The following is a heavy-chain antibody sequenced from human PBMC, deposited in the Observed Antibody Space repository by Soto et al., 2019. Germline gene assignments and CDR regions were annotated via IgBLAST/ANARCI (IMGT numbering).Heavy chain of an antibody. D-gene: IGHD2-15*01. CDR3: AGFGYCRGGSCYSGAY. CDR2: IYYSGST. V-gene: IGHV4-39*01. J-gene: IGHJ4*02. CDR1: GGSISSSSYY. Sequence: SETLSLTCTVSGGSISSSSYYWGWIRQPPGKGLEWIGSIYYSGSTYYNPSLKSRVTISVDTSKNQFSLKLSSVTAADRAVYYCAGFGYCRGGSCYSGAYWGQGTLVTAPQ.